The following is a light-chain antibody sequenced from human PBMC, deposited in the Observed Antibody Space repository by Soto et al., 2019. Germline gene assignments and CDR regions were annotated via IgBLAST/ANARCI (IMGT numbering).Light chain of an antibody. CDR2: DVS. CDR3: CSYTSSNTLYV. Sequence: QSVLTQPASVSGSPGQSITISCTGTSSDVGGYNYVSWYQQHPGKAPKLMIYDVSNRPSGVSNRFSGSKSGNTASLTISGLQAEDEADYYCCSYTSSNTLYVFGTGTKLTVL. V-gene: IGLV2-14*03. CDR1: SSDVGGYNY. J-gene: IGLJ1*01.